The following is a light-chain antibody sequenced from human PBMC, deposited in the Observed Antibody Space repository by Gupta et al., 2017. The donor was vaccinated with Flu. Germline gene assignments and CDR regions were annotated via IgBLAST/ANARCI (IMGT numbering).Light chain of an antibody. Sequence: DVVMTQSPLSLVVTLGQPASISCRSSLSLVYTTGDTFVSWFHQRPGQSPRRLICGVSNRDSGVPDRFSGSGSGTVFTLTISRVEAEDVGIYYCMQGTHWPWTFGQGTRVEIK. V-gene: IGKV2-30*01. CDR2: GVS. CDR1: LSLVYTTGDTF. J-gene: IGKJ1*01. CDR3: MQGTHWPWT.